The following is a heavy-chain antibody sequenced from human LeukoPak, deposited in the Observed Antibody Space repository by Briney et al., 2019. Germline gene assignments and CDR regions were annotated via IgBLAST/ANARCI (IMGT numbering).Heavy chain of an antibody. J-gene: IGHJ4*02. CDR3: ARVAPVPLNRATIFDY. D-gene: IGHD5-12*01. CDR1: GGSISSGSYY. Sequence: SQTLSLTCTVSGGSISSGSYYWSWIRQPAGKGLEWIGRIYTSGSTNYNPSLKSRVTISVDTSKNQFSLKLSSVTAADTAVYYCARVAPVPLNRATIFDYWGQGTLVTVSS. CDR2: IYTSGST. V-gene: IGHV4-61*02.